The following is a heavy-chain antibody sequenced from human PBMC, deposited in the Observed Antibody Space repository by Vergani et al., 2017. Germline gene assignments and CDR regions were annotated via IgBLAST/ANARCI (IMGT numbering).Heavy chain of an antibody. D-gene: IGHD3-10*01. V-gene: IGHV3-49*03. CDR2: IRSKAYGQAT. CDR3: VRDQVTMLRGSDALDI. Sequence: DVHLAESGGGFFQPGGSLRLSCTASGFTFGYYAMDWFRQAPGQGLEWVGGIRSKAYGQATIYAASVKGRFTISRDDSKSIAYLQMNNLQTEDTAMYYCVRDQVTMLRGSDALDIWGQGTMVTDSS. CDR1: GFTFGYYA. J-gene: IGHJ3*02.